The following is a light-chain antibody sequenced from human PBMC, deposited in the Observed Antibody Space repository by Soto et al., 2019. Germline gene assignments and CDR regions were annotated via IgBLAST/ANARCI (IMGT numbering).Light chain of an antibody. CDR3: LQYHYWWT. Sequence: EIVLTQSPGTLSLPPGERATLSFRASQSISNNFAWFQQKPGQVPRLLIYGASNRATGVSARFSGSGSGTEFTLTISSLQSEEFAVYYCLQYHYWWTFGQGTKVDIK. V-gene: IGKV3-15*01. CDR2: GAS. CDR1: QSISNN. J-gene: IGKJ1*01.